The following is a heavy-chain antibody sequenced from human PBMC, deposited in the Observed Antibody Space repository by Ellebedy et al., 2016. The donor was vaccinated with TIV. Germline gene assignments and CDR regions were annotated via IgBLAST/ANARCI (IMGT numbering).Heavy chain of an antibody. CDR3: AREVGGGGAY. Sequence: GESLKISXAASGFTFSSYWMNWVRQAPGKGLEWVANIKQDGSVKYYVDSVKGRFTISRDNAKNSLYLQMNSLRPEDTAVYYCAREVGGGGAYWGQGTLVTVSS. CDR1: GFTFSSYW. D-gene: IGHD2-21*01. J-gene: IGHJ4*02. CDR2: IKQDGSVK. V-gene: IGHV3-7*01.